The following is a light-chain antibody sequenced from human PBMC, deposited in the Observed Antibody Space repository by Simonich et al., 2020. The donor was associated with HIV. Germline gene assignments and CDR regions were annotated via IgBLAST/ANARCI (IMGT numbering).Light chain of an antibody. CDR1: QSLVHSDGNTY. Sequence: DIVMTQSPLSLPVTLGQPASISCRSSQSLVHSDGNTYLNWYHQRPGQSPRRLIYKVSHRDSVVPDRFSGSGSGTEFTLTISSIHSEDFAVYYCQQYNTWVSITFGQGTRLEMK. V-gene: IGKV2-30*02. CDR2: KVS. CDR3: QQYNTWVSIT. J-gene: IGKJ5*01.